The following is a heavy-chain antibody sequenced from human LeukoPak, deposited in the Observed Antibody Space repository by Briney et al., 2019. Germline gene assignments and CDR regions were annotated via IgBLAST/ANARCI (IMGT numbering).Heavy chain of an antibody. D-gene: IGHD2-2*01. CDR1: GFTVSSNY. J-gene: IGHJ6*02. Sequence: GGSLRLSCAASGFTVSSNYMSWVRQAPGKGLEWVSVIYSGGSTYYADSVKGRFTISRDNSKNTLYLQMNSLRAEDTAVYYCARVVPAAKNYYYYGMDIWGQGTTVTVSS. V-gene: IGHV3-53*01. CDR3: ARVVPAAKNYYYYGMDI. CDR2: IYSGGST.